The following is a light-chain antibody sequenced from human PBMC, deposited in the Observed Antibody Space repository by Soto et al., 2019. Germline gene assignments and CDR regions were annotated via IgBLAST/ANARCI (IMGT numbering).Light chain of an antibody. J-gene: IGLJ1*01. CDR3: SSYTSSSTRV. CDR1: SSVVGDYNY. Sequence: QSVLTQPASVSGSPGQSITISCTGTSSVVGDYNYVSWYQQHPGKAPKLMIYDVSNRPSGVSNRFSGSKSGNTASLTISGLQAEDEADYYCSSYTSSSTRVFGTGTKVTVL. V-gene: IGLV2-14*01. CDR2: DVS.